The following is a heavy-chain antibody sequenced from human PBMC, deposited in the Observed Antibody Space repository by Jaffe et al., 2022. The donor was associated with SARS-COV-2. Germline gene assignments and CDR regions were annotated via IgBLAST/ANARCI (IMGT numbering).Heavy chain of an antibody. D-gene: IGHD3-10*01. Sequence: EVQLVQSGAEVKKPGESLKISCQGSGYTFTSYWIAWVRQMPGKGLEWMGVIYPGDSDTRYSPPFQGQVTISADKSISTAYLQLSSLKASDSAMYYCARGSFRGDIVSPFDYWAQGTLVTVSS. J-gene: IGHJ4*02. CDR1: GYTFTSYW. V-gene: IGHV5-51*01. CDR3: ARGSFRGDIVSPFDY. CDR2: IYPGDSDT.